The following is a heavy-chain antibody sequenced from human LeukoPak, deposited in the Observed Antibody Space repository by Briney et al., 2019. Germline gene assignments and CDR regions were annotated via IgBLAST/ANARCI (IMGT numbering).Heavy chain of an antibody. CDR3: ARVTAGATTPFDY. Sequence: GGSLRLSCAASGFTFSSYSMNWVRQAPGKGLEWVSSISSSSSYIYYADSVKGRFTISRDNAKNSLFLQMNSLRAEDTAVYYCARVTAGATTPFDYWGQGTLVTVSS. CDR1: GFTFSSYS. CDR2: ISSSSSYI. V-gene: IGHV3-21*01. D-gene: IGHD1-26*01. J-gene: IGHJ4*02.